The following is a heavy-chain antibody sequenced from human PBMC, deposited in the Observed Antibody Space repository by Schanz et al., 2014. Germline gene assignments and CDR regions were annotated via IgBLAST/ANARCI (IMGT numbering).Heavy chain of an antibody. J-gene: IGHJ6*02. V-gene: IGHV1-2*02. D-gene: IGHD3-3*01. CDR3: ASDFWSGYSHYYYGLDV. CDR2: IDPNSGAT. Sequence: QVQLVQSGAEVKKPGASVKVSCKASGYTFTGYYLHWVRQAPGQGLEWMGWIDPNSGATNYAQKFQGRVTLTRDTSISTAHMELGRLRSDDSAVYYCASDFWSGYSHYYYGLDVWGQGTTVTVSS. CDR1: GYTFTGYY.